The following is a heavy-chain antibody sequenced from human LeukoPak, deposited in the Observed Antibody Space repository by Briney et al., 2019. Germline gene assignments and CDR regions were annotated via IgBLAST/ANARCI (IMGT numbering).Heavy chain of an antibody. CDR1: GGSISSSSYY. D-gene: IGHD5-18*01. V-gene: IGHV4-39*01. CDR2: IYYSGST. J-gene: IGHJ4*02. Sequence: PSETLSLTCTVSGGSISSSSYYWGWIRQPPGKGLEWIGSIYYSGSTYYNPSLKSRVTISVDTSKYQFSLKLSSVNAADTAVYYCASTDRYSYDYWGQGTLVTVSS. CDR3: ASTDRYSYDY.